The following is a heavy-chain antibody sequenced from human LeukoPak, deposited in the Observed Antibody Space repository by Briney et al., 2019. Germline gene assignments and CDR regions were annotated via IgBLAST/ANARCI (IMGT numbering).Heavy chain of an antibody. J-gene: IGHJ4*02. D-gene: IGHD3-10*01. CDR2: IRSKAYGGTT. V-gene: IGHV3-49*04. CDR3: TSPSYYYGSGSYHFDY. CDR1: GFTFGDYA. Sequence: GGSLRLSCTASGFTFGDYAMSWVRQAPGKGLEGVGFIRSKAYGGTTEYAASVKGRFTISRDDSKTIAYLQMNSLKTEDTAVYYCTSPSYYYGSGSYHFDYWGQGTLVTVSS.